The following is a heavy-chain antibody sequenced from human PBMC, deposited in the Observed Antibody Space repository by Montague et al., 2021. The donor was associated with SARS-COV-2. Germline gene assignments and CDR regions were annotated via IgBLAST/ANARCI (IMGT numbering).Heavy chain of an antibody. Sequence: SETLSLTCTVSGGSISSSYYYWGWIRQPQGKGLEWIGSIYYSGSTYYTPSLKSRVTIYVDTYKNQFSLKLSSVTAADTAGYYCARQSGSIPFDNWGQGTMVTVSS. D-gene: IGHD1-26*01. J-gene: IGHJ4*03. CDR1: GGSISSSYYY. V-gene: IGHV4-39*01. CDR2: IYYSGST. CDR3: ARQSGSIPFDN.